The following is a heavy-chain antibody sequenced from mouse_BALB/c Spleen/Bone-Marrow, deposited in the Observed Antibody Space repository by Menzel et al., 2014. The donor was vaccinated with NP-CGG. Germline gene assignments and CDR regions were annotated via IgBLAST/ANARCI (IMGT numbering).Heavy chain of an antibody. J-gene: IGHJ2*01. CDR2: INPSNGRT. CDR1: GYTFTSYW. CDR3: ARTYFDY. V-gene: IGHV1S81*02. Sequence: QLQLKDSGAELVKPGASVKLSCKASGYTFTSYWMHWVKQRPGQGLEWIGEINPSNGRTNYNEKFKSKATLTVDKSSSTAYMQLSSLTSEDSAVYYCARTYFDYWGQGTTLTVSS.